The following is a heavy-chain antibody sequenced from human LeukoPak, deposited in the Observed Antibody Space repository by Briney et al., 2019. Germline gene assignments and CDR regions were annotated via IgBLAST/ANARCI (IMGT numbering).Heavy chain of an antibody. CDR2: ISGSGGRT. Sequence: SGGSLRLSCAASRLTLSNSAMSWVRQAPGKGLEWVSSISGSGGRTNYADSVKGRFTISRDNSENTLYLQMDSLRAEDTAVYYCASPGILTGYPYAFDIWGQGTMVTVSS. CDR3: ASPGILTGYPYAFDI. D-gene: IGHD3-9*01. J-gene: IGHJ3*02. CDR1: RLTLSNSA. V-gene: IGHV3-23*01.